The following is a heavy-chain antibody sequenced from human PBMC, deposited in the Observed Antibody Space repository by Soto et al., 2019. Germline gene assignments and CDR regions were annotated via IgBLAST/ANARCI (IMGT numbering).Heavy chain of an antibody. CDR2: TYWHDEK. D-gene: IGHD6-25*01. CDR3: SYRVRLAAKFYF. Sequence: SGPTLVNPTQTLTLTCTFSGFSLTTSGVGVGWIRQPPGKALEWLALTYWHDEKRYSPSLKNRLTITKDTSRNQVVPTMPNMDPVDTATYYCSYRVRLAAKFYFWGQGTPVPVSS. CDR1: GFSLTTSGVG. V-gene: IGHV2-5*01. J-gene: IGHJ4*02.